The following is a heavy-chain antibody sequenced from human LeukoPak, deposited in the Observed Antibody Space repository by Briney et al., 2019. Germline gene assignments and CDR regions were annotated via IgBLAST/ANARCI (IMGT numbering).Heavy chain of an antibody. CDR3: ARLLGYCSSTSCYMNWFDP. CDR2: IYPGDSDT. V-gene: IGHV5-51*01. Sequence: GESLKISCKGSGYSFTSYWIGWVRQMPGKGLELMGNIYPGDSDTGYSPSFQGQVTISADKSISTAYLQWSSLKASDTAMYYCARLLGYCSSTSCYMNWFDPWGQGTLVTVSS. CDR1: GYSFTSYW. J-gene: IGHJ5*02. D-gene: IGHD2-2*02.